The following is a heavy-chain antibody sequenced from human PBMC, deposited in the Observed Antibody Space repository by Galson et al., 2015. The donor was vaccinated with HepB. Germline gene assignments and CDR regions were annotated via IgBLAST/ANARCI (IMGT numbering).Heavy chain of an antibody. CDR1: GFTFSSYS. V-gene: IGHV3-21*01. D-gene: IGHD6-13*01. J-gene: IGHJ4*02. Sequence: SLRLSCAASGFTFSSYSMHWVRQAPGKGLEWVSSISGSSSYIYYADSVKGRFTISRDNAKNSLYLQMNSLRAEDTAVYYCARDPRRAEKAAAADYWGQGTLVTVSS. CDR2: ISGSSSYI. CDR3: ARDPRRAEKAAAADY.